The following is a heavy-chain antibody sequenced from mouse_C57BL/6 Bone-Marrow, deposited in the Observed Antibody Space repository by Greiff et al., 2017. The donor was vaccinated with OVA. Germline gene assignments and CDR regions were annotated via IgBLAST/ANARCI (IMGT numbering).Heavy chain of an antibody. CDR1: GYTFTDYY. D-gene: IGHD2-1*01. V-gene: IGHV1-75*01. Sequence: QVQLQQSGPELVKPGASVKISCKASGYTFTDYYINWVKQRPGQGLEWIGWIFPGSGSTYYNEKFKGKATLTVDKSSSTAYMLLSSLTSEDSAVYFCARPYYEHCVYYGNGGFAYWGQGTLVTVSA. CDR2: IFPGSGST. CDR3: ARPYYEHCVYYGNGGFAY. J-gene: IGHJ3*01.